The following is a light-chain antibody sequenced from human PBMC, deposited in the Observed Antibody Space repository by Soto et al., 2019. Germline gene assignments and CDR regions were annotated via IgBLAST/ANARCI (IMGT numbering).Light chain of an antibody. V-gene: IGLV1-44*01. CDR2: SNN. J-gene: IGLJ2*01. Sequence: QSVLTQPPSASGTPGQRVTISCSGSSSNIGINTVNWYQQLPGTAPKLLIYSNNQRPSGVTDRFSGSKSGTSASLAISGRQSEDEAAYYCAAWDDSLNGVLFGGGTKLTVL. CDR1: SSNIGINT. CDR3: AAWDDSLNGVL.